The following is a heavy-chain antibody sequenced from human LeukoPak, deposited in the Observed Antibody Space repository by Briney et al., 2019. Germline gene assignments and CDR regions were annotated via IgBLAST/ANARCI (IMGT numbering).Heavy chain of an antibody. J-gene: IGHJ3*02. CDR1: GYTFTSYY. Sequence: GASVKVSCKASGYTFTSYYMHWVRQAPRQGLEWMGIINPSGGSTSYAQKFQGRVTMTRDTSTSTVYMELSSLRSEDTAVYYCARNAVVVGSAFDIWGQGTMVTVSS. D-gene: IGHD2-15*01. V-gene: IGHV1-46*01. CDR3: ARNAVVVGSAFDI. CDR2: INPSGGST.